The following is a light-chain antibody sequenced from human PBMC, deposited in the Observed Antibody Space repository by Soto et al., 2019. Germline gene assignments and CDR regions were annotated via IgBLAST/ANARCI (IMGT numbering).Light chain of an antibody. CDR2: ANN. Sequence: QSVLTQPPSASGTPGQRVTISCSGSGSNVGTSYVYWYQQLPGTAPKLLIYANNQRPSAVLHRFSGSNSATSSSLAISGVRSEDEADYYCAAWDDSLSGRVFGGGTKLTVL. CDR3: AAWDDSLSGRV. J-gene: IGLJ3*02. V-gene: IGLV1-47*01. CDR1: GSNVGTSY.